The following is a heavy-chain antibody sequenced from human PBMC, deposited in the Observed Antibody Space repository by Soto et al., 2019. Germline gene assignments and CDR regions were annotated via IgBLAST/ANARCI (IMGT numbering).Heavy chain of an antibody. D-gene: IGHD6-6*01. CDR3: ARDLPRIAAFDY. CDR2: IYYSGST. J-gene: IGHJ4*02. Sequence: TCTVSGGSISSGGYYWSWIRQHPGKGLEWIGYIYYSGSTYYNPSLKSRVTISVDTSKNQFSLKLSSVTAADTAVYYCARDLPRIAAFDYWGQGTLVTVSS. CDR1: GGSISSGGYY. V-gene: IGHV4-31*03.